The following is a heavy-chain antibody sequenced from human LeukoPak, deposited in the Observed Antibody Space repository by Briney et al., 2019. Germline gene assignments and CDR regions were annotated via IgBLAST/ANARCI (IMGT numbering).Heavy chain of an antibody. V-gene: IGHV3-74*01. CDR2: IRSDGSDT. D-gene: IGHD4-23*01. Sequence: GGSLRLSCAASGFTFSDTWMHWVRQAPGEGLVWVSRIRSDGSDTRYAESVKGRFTISRDNAKNMLYLQMNSLRAEDTAVYYCASEGYGGNSDAFDIWGQGTMVTVS. J-gene: IGHJ3*02. CDR3: ASEGYGGNSDAFDI. CDR1: GFTFSDTW.